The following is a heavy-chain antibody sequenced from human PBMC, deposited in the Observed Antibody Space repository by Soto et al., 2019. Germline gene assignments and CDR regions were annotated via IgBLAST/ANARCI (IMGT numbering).Heavy chain of an antibody. J-gene: IGHJ6*02. CDR1: GGSISSSSYY. D-gene: IGHD2-15*01. V-gene: IGHV4-39*01. CDR2: IYYSGST. CDR3: ATPIGDHCSGGSCYSLAVGPGSGYGMDV. Sequence: SETLSLTCTVSGGSISSSSYYWGWIRQPPGKGLEWIGSIYYSGSTYYNPSLKSRVTISVDTSKNQFSLKLSSVTAADTAVYYLATPIGDHCSGGSCYSLAVGPGSGYGMDVWGQGTTVTVSS.